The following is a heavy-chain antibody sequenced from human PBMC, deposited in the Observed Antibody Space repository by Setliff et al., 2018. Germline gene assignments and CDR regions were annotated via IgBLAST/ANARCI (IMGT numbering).Heavy chain of an antibody. CDR3: ARRYNFWSGYLDY. D-gene: IGHD3-3*01. Sequence: SETLSLTCAVSGYSISSGYYWGWIRQPPGKGLEWIGIIYYSGSTYYNPSLKSRVTISVDTSKNQFSRKLSSVTAADTAVYYCARRYNFWSGYLDYWGQGTLVTVS. V-gene: IGHV4-38-2*01. CDR2: IYYSGST. CDR1: GYSISSGYY. J-gene: IGHJ4*02.